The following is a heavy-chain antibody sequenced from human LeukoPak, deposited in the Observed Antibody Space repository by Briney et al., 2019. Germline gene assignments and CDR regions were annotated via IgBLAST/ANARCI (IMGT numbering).Heavy chain of an antibody. CDR2: ISGYNGNT. V-gene: IGHV1-18*01. Sequence: ASVKVSCKDSGYTFSSYGINWVRQAPGRGLEWMGWISGYNGNTHYAQQFQGRVTMTTDTSTSTVYTELRTLRSDDTAVYYCARDSYDFLTGRYSGSGGDYWGQGTLVTVSS. CDR3: ARDSYDFLTGRYSGSGGDY. J-gene: IGHJ4*02. CDR1: GYTFSSYG. D-gene: IGHD3/OR15-3a*01.